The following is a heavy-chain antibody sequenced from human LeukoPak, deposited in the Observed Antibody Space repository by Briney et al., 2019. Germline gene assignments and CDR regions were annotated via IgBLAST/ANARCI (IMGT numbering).Heavy chain of an antibody. J-gene: IGHJ6*02. V-gene: IGHV3-74*01. CDR1: GFTFSKDW. CDR2: INTDGSHR. CDR3: ARSSAAGTGTTYAMDV. D-gene: IGHD6-25*01. Sequence: PGGSLRLSCAASGFTFSKDWMLWVSQAPGRGLVWVARINTDGSHRDFADSVKGRFTITRDNAKNTVDLQMSSLRPEDTALYYCARSSAAGTGTTYAMDVWGQGTTVTVSS.